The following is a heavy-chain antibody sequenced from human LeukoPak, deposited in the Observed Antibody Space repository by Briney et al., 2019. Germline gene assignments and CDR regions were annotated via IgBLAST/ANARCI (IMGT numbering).Heavy chain of an antibody. CDR2: IRWDSGTI. CDR3: AREVRLWFGELARFDP. J-gene: IGHJ5*02. CDR1: GFTFDDYA. V-gene: IGHV3-9*01. D-gene: IGHD3-10*01. Sequence: GGSLRLSCAASGFTFDDYAMHWVRQAPGKGLEWVSGIRWDSGTIGYADSVKGRFTISRDNAKNSLYLQMNSLRAEDTAVYYCAREVRLWFGELARFDPWGQGTLVTVSS.